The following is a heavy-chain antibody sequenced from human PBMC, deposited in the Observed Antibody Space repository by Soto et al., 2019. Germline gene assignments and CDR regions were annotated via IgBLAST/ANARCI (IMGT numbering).Heavy chain of an antibody. J-gene: IGHJ5*02. D-gene: IGHD3-3*01. CDR2: IYYSGST. CDR3: AGCRDFWSGYCNWFDP. V-gene: IGHV4-30-4*01. CDR1: GGSISSGDYY. Sequence: SETLSLTCTVSGGSISSGDYYWSWVRQPPGKGLEWIGYIYYSGSTYYNPSLKSRVTISVDTSKNQFSLKLSSVTAADTAVYYCAGCRDFWSGYCNWFDPWGQGTLVTVSS.